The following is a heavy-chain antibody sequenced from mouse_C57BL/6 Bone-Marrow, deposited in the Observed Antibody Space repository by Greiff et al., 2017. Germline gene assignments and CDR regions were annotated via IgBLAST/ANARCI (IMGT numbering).Heavy chain of an antibody. J-gene: IGHJ2*01. D-gene: IGHD1-2*01. CDR3: ARQRGTATYYFDY. V-gene: IGHV5-12-2*01. Sequence: EVNVVESGGGLVQPGGSLKLSCAASGFTFSSYTMSWVRQTPEKRLEWVAYISHGGGSTYYPDTVKGRFTISRDNAKNTLYLQMSSLKSEDTAMYYCARQRGTATYYFDYWGQGTTLTVSS. CDR1: GFTFSSYT. CDR2: ISHGGGST.